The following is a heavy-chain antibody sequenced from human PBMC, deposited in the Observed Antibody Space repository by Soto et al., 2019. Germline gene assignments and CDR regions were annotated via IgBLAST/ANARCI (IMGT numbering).Heavy chain of an antibody. J-gene: IGHJ6*02. CDR2: IYPGDSDT. CDR1: GYSFTSYW. CDR3: ARQRHRGQHSYGMDV. Sequence: GESLKISCKGSGYSFTSYWIGWVRQMPGKGLEWMGIIYPGDSDTRYSPSFQGQVTISADKSISTAYLQWSSLKASDTAMYYCARQRHRGQHSYGMDVWGQGTTVTVS. V-gene: IGHV5-51*01. D-gene: IGHD2-2*01.